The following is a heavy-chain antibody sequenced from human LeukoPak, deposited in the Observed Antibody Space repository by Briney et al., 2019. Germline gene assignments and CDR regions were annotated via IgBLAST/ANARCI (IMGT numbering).Heavy chain of an antibody. J-gene: IGHJ4*02. D-gene: IGHD3-22*01. V-gene: IGHV3-74*01. CDR2: INSDGTYT. CDR3: ARGGSGYSDY. CDR1: GFTFSRYW. Sequence: GGSLRLSCAASGFTFSRYWMHWVRQAPGKGLVCVSRINSDGTYTSFADSVKGRFTISRDNAKNTLYVQMNSLRAEDTAVYFCARGGSGYSDYWGQGTLVTVSS.